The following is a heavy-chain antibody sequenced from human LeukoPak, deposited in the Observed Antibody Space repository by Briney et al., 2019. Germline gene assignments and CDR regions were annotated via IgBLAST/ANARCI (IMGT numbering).Heavy chain of an antibody. CDR3: AKGQGYNYGDSIDY. D-gene: IGHD5-18*01. CDR1: GFTFNHYA. Sequence: GGSLRLSCAASGFTFNHYAMTCVPQAPGKGLEGVSVIYGGSGNSYYADSVKGRFTVSRDNSKTTLYLQMNSLRDEDTAVYYCAKGQGYNYGDSIDYWGQGTLVTVSS. CDR2: IYGGSGNS. V-gene: IGHV3-23*03. J-gene: IGHJ4*02.